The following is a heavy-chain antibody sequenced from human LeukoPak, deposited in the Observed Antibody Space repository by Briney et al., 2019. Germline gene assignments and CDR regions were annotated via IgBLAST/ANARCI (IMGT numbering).Heavy chain of an antibody. CDR1: GFSFSSYW. V-gene: IGHV3-74*01. D-gene: IGHD3-22*01. CDR3: TRDQNVYYYDSGRPRGAFDI. Sequence: GSLRLSCAASGFSFSSYWMHWVRQAPGKGPVWVSHINSGGSSTTYADSVKGRFTISRDNAKNTLYLQMNSLRAEDTAVYYCTRDQNVYYYDSGRPRGAFDIWGQGTMVTVSS. CDR2: INSGGSST. J-gene: IGHJ3*02.